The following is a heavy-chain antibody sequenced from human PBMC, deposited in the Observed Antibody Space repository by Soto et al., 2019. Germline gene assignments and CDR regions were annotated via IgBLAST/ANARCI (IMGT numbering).Heavy chain of an antibody. CDR3: ATDSPKYCSSTSCFKWGWFDP. CDR1: GYTFTGYY. V-gene: IGHV1-2*04. Sequence: ASVKVSCKASGYTFTGYYMHWVRQAPGQGLEWMGWINPNSGGTNYAQKFQGWVTMTRDTSISTAYMELSSLRSEDTAVYYCATDSPKYCSSTSCFKWGWFDPWGQGTLVTVSS. D-gene: IGHD2-2*01. CDR2: INPNSGGT. J-gene: IGHJ5*02.